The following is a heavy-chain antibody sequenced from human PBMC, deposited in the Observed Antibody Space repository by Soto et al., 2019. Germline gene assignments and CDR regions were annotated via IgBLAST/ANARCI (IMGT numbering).Heavy chain of an antibody. D-gene: IGHD6-6*01. CDR2: IYYSGST. V-gene: IGHV4-59*08. CDR1: GGSISSYY. CDR3: ARSSSSSAYFDY. J-gene: IGHJ4*02. Sequence: NLSETLSLTCTVSGGSISSYYWSWIRRPPGKGLEWIAYIYYSGSTNYNPSLKSPVTISVDTSKNQFSLKLYSVTAADTAVYYCARSSSSSAYFDYWGQATLVTVSS.